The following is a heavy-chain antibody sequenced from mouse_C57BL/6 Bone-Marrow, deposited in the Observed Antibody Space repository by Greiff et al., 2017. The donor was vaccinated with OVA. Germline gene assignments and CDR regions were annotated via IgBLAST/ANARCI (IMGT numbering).Heavy chain of an antibody. Sequence: VQLQQPGAELVMPGASVKLSCKASGYTFTSYWMHWVKQRPGQGLEWIGEIDPSDSYTNYNQKFKGKSTLTVDKSSSTAYMQLSILTSEDSAVYYCARGDYDYWGQGTTLTVSS. CDR2: IDPSDSYT. CDR1: GYTFTSYW. CDR3: ARGDYDY. V-gene: IGHV1-69*01. D-gene: IGHD2-4*01. J-gene: IGHJ2*01.